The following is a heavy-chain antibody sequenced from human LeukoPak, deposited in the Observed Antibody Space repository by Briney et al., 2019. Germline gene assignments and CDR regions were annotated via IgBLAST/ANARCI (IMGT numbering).Heavy chain of an antibody. D-gene: IGHD4-17*01. J-gene: IGHJ4*02. CDR1: GFTFSSHG. V-gene: IGHV3-23*01. CDR3: AKTGVYGDYVEYYFDY. Sequence: PGGTLRLSCAASGFTFSSHGMSWVRQAPGKGLEWVSTISGSGDNTYYADSVKGRFTISRDNSKNTLYLQMNSLRAEDTAVYYCAKTGVYGDYVEYYFDYWGQGTLVTVSS. CDR2: ISGSGDNT.